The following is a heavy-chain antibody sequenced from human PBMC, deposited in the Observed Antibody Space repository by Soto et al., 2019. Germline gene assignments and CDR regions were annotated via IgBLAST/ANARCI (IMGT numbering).Heavy chain of an antibody. CDR3: AAATGRYSYGFDY. CDR2: IVVGSGNT. Sequence: GASVKVSCKASGFTFTSSAVQWVRQARGQRLEWIGWIVVGSGNTNYAQKFQERVTITRDMSTSTAYMELSSLRSEDTAVYYCAAATGRYSYGFDYWGQGTLVTVSS. D-gene: IGHD5-18*01. CDR1: GFTFTSSA. V-gene: IGHV1-58*01. J-gene: IGHJ4*02.